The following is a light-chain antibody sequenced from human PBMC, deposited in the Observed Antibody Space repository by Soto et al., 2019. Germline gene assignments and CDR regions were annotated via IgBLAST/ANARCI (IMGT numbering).Light chain of an antibody. Sequence: QSVLTQSPSASGTPGQRVTMSCSGSRSNIGTNTVNWYQQLPGTAPKLLIYSNNQRPSGIPDRFSGSKSGTSASLDISGLQSEYEAAYYCTAWDVSHNVRVFGGGTKLTVL. J-gene: IGLJ3*02. V-gene: IGLV1-44*01. CDR3: TAWDVSHNVRV. CDR2: SNN. CDR1: RSNIGTNT.